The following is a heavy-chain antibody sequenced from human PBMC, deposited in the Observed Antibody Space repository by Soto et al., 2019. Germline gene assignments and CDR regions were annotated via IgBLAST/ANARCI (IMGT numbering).Heavy chain of an antibody. CDR2: IYYSGST. CDR1: GGSISSYY. Sequence: PSETLSLTCTVSGGSISSYYWSWIRQPPGKGLEWIGYIYYSGSTNYNPSLKSRVTISVDTSKNQLSLKLSSVTAADTAVYYCARDLNGYNWFDPWGQGTLVTVSS. J-gene: IGHJ5*02. D-gene: IGHD2-8*01. CDR3: ARDLNGYNWFDP. V-gene: IGHV4-59*12.